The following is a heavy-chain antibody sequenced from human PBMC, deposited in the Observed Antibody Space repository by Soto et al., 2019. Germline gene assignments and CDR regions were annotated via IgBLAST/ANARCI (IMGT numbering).Heavy chain of an antibody. CDR1: GGSISSGGYS. CDR3: ARGDYDFWSGYQAAFDI. CDR2: IYHSGST. V-gene: IGHV4-30-2*01. J-gene: IGHJ3*02. Sequence: SETLSLTCAVSGGSISSGGYSWSWIRQPPGKGLEWIGYIYHSGSTYYNPSLKSRVTISVDRSKNQFSLKLSSVTAADTAVYYCARGDYDFWSGYQAAFDIWGQGTMVTVSS. D-gene: IGHD3-3*01.